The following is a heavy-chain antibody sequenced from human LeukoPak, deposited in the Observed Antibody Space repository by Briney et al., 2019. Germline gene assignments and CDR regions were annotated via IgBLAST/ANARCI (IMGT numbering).Heavy chain of an antibody. Sequence: SQTLSLTCAISGDSVSSNSATWTWIRQSPSRGLEWLGRTYYRSKWYNDYAVSVKSRITINPDTSKNQFSLQLNPVTPEDTAVYYCARGYSSSWYYFDYWGQGTLVTVSS. V-gene: IGHV6-1*01. CDR2: TYYRSKWYN. J-gene: IGHJ4*02. CDR1: GDSVSSNSAT. CDR3: ARGYSSSWYYFDY. D-gene: IGHD6-13*01.